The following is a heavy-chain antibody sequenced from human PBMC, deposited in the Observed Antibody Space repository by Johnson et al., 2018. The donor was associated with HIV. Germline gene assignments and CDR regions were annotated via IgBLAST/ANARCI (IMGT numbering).Heavy chain of an antibody. CDR3: ARQTLRAFDI. CDR1: GFTFSSYA. J-gene: IGHJ3*02. V-gene: IGHV3-30-3*01. CDR2: ISYDGSNK. Sequence: QVQLVESGGGVVQPGRSQRLSCAASGFTFSSYAMHWVRQAPGKGLEWVAVISYDGSNKYYADSVKGRFTISRDNSKNTLYLQMNSLRAEDTAVYYCARQTLRAFDIWGQGTMVTVSS.